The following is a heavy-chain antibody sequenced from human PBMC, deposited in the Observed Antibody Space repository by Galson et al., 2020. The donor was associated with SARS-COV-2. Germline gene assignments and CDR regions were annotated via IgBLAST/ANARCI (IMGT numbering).Heavy chain of an antibody. CDR3: ARAVTSSIYCSSTSCSNTYYYYYYMDV. Sequence: GGSLRLSCAASGFTFSSYDMHWVRQAPGKGLEWVSAMGTAGDTYYPGSVKGRFTISRENAKNSLYLQMNSLRAGDTAVYYCARAVTSSIYCSSTSCSNTYYYYYYMDVWGKGTTVTVSS. V-gene: IGHV3-13*01. D-gene: IGHD2-2*01. CDR1: GFTFSSYD. CDR2: MGTAGDT. J-gene: IGHJ6*03.